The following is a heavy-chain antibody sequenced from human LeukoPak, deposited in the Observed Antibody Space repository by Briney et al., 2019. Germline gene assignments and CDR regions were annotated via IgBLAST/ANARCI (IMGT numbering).Heavy chain of an antibody. D-gene: IGHD3-22*01. CDR2: INPNSGGT. Sequence: ASVKVSCKASGYTFTGYYMHWVRQAPGQGLEWMGWINPNSGGTNYAQKFQGRVTMTRDTSISTAYIELSRLRSDDTAVYYCARIVVADSNWFDPWGQGTLVTVSS. V-gene: IGHV1-2*02. CDR1: GYTFTGYY. J-gene: IGHJ5*02. CDR3: ARIVVADSNWFDP.